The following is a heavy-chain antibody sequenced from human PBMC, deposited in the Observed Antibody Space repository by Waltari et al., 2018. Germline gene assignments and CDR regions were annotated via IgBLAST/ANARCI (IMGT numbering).Heavy chain of an antibody. V-gene: IGHV4-39*01. D-gene: IGHD2-8*01. CDR3: ARHPAMTIMLWYFDL. CDR1: GRSNSSSLYY. CDR2: IYYSGST. J-gene: IGHJ2*01. Sequence: QLQLQESGPGLVKPSETLSLTCPVSGRSNSSSLYYWGGIRQPPGKGLEWIGSIYYSGSTYYNPSLKSRVTIAVDTSKNQFSLKLSSVTAADTAVYYCARHPAMTIMLWYFDLWGRGTLVTVSS.